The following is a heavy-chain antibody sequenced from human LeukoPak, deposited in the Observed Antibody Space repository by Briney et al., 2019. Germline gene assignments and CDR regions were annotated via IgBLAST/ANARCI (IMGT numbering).Heavy chain of an antibody. J-gene: IGHJ1*01. CDR3: ARSTRPPDGSSLFAEYFQH. CDR1: GYSFTSYW. D-gene: IGHD1-26*01. V-gene: IGHV5-51*01. CDR2: IYPGDSDT. Sequence: GESLKISCKGSGYSFTSYWIGWVRQMRGKGLEWMGIIYPGDSDTRYSPSFQGQVTISADKSISTSYLQWSSLKASDTAMYYCARSTRPPDGSSLFAEYFQHWGQGTLVTVSS.